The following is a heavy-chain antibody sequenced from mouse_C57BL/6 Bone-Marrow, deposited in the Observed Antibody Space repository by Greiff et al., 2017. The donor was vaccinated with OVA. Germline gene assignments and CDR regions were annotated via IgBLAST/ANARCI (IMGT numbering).Heavy chain of an antibody. CDR3: ARYTPDYYGSSYPIYYAMDY. CDR1: GFTFTDYY. Sequence: EVQLVESGGGLVQPGGSLSLSCAASGFTFTDYYMSWVRQPPGKALEWLGFIRNKANGYTTEYSASVKGRFTISRDNSQSILYLQMNALRAEDSATYYCARYTPDYYGSSYPIYYAMDYWGQGTSVTVSS. D-gene: IGHD1-1*01. V-gene: IGHV7-3*01. CDR2: IRNKANGYTT. J-gene: IGHJ4*01.